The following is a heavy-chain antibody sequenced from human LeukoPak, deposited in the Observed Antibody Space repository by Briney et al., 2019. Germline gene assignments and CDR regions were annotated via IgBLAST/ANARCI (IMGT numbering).Heavy chain of an antibody. J-gene: IGHJ6*02. Sequence: GASVKVSCKASGGTFSSYTISWVRQAPGQGLEWMGRIIPIFGTANYAQKFQGRVTITADKSTSTAYMELSSLRSEDTAVYYCARWGGYCSGGSCLYGMDVWGQGTTVTVSS. CDR1: GGTFSSYT. CDR2: IIPIFGTA. CDR3: ARWGGYCSGGSCLYGMDV. D-gene: IGHD2-15*01. V-gene: IGHV1-69*08.